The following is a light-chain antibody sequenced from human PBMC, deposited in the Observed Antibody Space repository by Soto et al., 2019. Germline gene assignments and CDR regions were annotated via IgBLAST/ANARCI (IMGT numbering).Light chain of an antibody. CDR3: QHYNNWPPWT. V-gene: IGKV3-15*01. CDR1: QSGSNK. J-gene: IGKJ1*01. Sequence: EIVMTQSPATLSVSPGEGATRSCRASQSGSNKLPWYQQKPGQDPRLLIYGASTRATGIPARFSGSGSGTEFTLIISSLQSEDFAVYYCQHYNNWPPWTFGQGTKVDIK. CDR2: GAS.